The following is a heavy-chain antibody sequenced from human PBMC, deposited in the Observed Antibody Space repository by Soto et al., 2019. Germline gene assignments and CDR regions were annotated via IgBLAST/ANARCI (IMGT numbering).Heavy chain of an antibody. CDR2: ISYDSTKT. Sequence: VGSLRLSCAASGFTFNSYGMHWVRQGPGNGLEWVAFISYDSTKTYYADSVKGRFTISRDNSNSALYVQMNSLTGEDTAVYYCARTRSAWSDFHYYSLDVWGQGTTVTVSS. J-gene: IGHJ6*02. CDR1: GFTFNSYG. V-gene: IGHV3-30*03. D-gene: IGHD1-26*01. CDR3: ARTRSAWSDFHYYSLDV.